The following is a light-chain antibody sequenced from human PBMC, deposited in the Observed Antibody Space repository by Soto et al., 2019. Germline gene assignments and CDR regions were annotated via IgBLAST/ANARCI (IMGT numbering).Light chain of an antibody. CDR1: SSNIGASYD. CDR3: QSYDSTLSARYV. CDR2: GNI. Sequence: QSVLTQPPSVSGAPGQRVTISCTGSSSNIGASYDVHWYQQRPGTAPKLLIFGNINRPSGVPDRFSGSKSGTSASLAIPGLQAEDEGDYYRQSYDSTLSARYVFGTGTKVT. V-gene: IGLV1-40*01. J-gene: IGLJ1*01.